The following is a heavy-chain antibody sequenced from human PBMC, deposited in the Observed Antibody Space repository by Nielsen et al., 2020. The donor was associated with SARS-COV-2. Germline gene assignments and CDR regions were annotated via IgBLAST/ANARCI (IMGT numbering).Heavy chain of an antibody. V-gene: IGHV5-51*01. CDR3: ARQRVGATGDFDY. CDR1: GYSFTSYW. J-gene: IGHJ4*02. CDR2: IYPGDSDT. D-gene: IGHD1-26*01. Sequence: GESLKISCKGSGYSFTSYWIGWVRQMPGKGLEWVGLIYPGDSDTRYSPSFQGQVSISADKSLSTAYLQWSSLKASDTAIYYCARQRVGATGDFDYWGQGTLVTVSS.